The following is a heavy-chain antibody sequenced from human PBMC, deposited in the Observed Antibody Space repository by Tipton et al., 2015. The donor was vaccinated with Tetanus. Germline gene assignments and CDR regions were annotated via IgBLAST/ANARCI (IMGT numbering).Heavy chain of an antibody. D-gene: IGHD2-8*01. Sequence: TLSLTCTVSGGSISSYYWSWIRQPPGKGLEWIGYIYYSGSTNYNPSLKSRVTISVDTSKNQFSLKLSSISAADAAIYYCARHVYGFGAVLPPISQHYYYGLDVWGQGTTVTVS. CDR2: IYYSGST. CDR3: ARHVYGFGAVLPPISQHYYYGLDV. J-gene: IGHJ6*02. V-gene: IGHV4-59*08. CDR1: GGSISSYY.